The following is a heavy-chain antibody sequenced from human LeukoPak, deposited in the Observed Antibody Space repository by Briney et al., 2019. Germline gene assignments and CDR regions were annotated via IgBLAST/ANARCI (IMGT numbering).Heavy chain of an antibody. J-gene: IGHJ6*02. CDR1: GGTFSSYA. D-gene: IGHD3-3*01. CDR2: IIPIFGTA. V-gene: IGHV1-69*01. Sequence: GSSVKVSCKASGGTFSSYAISWVRQAPGQGLEWMGGIIPIFGTANYAQKFQGRVTITVDESTSTAYMELSSLRSEDTAVYYCASGSRYYPLRFLEWLRPYYYYGMDVWGQGTTVTVSS. CDR3: ASGSRYYPLRFLEWLRPYYYYGMDV.